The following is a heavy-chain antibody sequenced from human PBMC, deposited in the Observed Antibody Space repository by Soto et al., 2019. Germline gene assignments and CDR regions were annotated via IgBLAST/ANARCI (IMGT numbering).Heavy chain of an antibody. Sequence: QEQLVESGGGVVQPGSSLRLSCAASGFAFRSYGMHWVRQAPGKGLEWVALISHDGDREYYADSVKGRFTISRDNSENTLFLRMNSLTADDSAVYFCAKAGFTIFGEGFDPWGQATRVTVSS. CDR1: GFAFRSYG. J-gene: IGHJ5*02. CDR3: AKAGFTIFGEGFDP. CDR2: ISHDGDRE. V-gene: IGHV3-30*18. D-gene: IGHD3-3*01.